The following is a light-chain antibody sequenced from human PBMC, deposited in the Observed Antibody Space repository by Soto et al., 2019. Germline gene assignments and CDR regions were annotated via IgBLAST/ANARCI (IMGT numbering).Light chain of an antibody. J-gene: IGKJ2*01. Sequence: EIVMPQSPATLSVSPGERATLSCTASQSVSSNLAWYQQKPGQAPRLLIYGASTRATGIPARFSGSGSGTEFTLTISSLQSEEFAVYYWQQYNNWRAFGQGTKLEIK. V-gene: IGKV3-15*01. CDR1: QSVSSN. CDR2: GAS. CDR3: QQYNNWRA.